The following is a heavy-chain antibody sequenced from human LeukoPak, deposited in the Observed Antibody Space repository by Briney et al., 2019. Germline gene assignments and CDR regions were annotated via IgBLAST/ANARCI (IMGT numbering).Heavy chain of an antibody. CDR1: GFAFSGYG. V-gene: IGHV3-23*01. D-gene: IGHD6-13*01. CDR2: ISSSGSST. CDR3: SKGPEYSSTWKVFHF. J-gene: IGHJ4*02. Sequence: GGSLRLSCAASGFAFSGYGVSWVRQAPGKGLEWVSGISSSGSSTYYADSVKGRFTISRDNSKNTLYLQMNSLRGEDTAIYFCSKGPEYSSTWKVFHFWGQGTLVTVSS.